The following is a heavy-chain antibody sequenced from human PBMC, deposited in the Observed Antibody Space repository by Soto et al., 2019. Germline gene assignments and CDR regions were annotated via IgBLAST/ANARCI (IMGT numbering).Heavy chain of an antibody. CDR2: INADNGNT. Sequence: QVQLVQSGAEVKKPGASVKVSCKASGYTFTRYAMHWVRQAPGQRLEWMGWINADNGNTKYSQKFQGRVTITRDTPASTAYMELSSLRSADTAVYYCARDFPPHLRYFEWTNWFDTWGQGTLVTVSS. D-gene: IGHD3-9*01. CDR3: ARDFPPHLRYFEWTNWFDT. J-gene: IGHJ5*02. V-gene: IGHV1-3*01. CDR1: GYTFTRYA.